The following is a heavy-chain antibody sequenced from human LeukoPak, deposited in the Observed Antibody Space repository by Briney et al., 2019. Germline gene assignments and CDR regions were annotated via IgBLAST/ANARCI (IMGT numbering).Heavy chain of an antibody. V-gene: IGHV4-30-2*01. J-gene: IGHJ4*02. D-gene: IGHD3-22*01. Sequence: PSETLSLTCAVSGGSISSGGYSWSWIRQPPGKGLEWIGYIYHSGSTYYNPSLKSRVTISVDRSKNQFSLKLSSVTAADTAVYYCARARADYYDSSGYYSFDYWGQGTLVTASS. CDR2: IYHSGST. CDR3: ARARADYYDSSGYYSFDY. CDR1: GGSISSGGYS.